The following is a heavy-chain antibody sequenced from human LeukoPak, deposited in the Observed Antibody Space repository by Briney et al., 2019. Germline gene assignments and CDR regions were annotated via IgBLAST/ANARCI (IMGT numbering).Heavy chain of an antibody. CDR1: GYSFTSYW. CDR2: IYPGDSDT. D-gene: IGHD2-2*02. CDR3: ARLLGYCSSTSCYRSPYYYYYYMDV. V-gene: IGHV5-51*01. Sequence: GESLKISCKGSGYSFTSYWIGWVRQMPGKGLEWMGIIYPGDSDTRYSPSFQGQVTISADKSISTAYLQWSSLKASDTAMYYCARLLGYCSSTSCYRSPYYYYYYMDVWGKGTTVTVSS. J-gene: IGHJ6*03.